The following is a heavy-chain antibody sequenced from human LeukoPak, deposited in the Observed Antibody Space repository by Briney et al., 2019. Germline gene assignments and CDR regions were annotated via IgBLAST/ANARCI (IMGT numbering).Heavy chain of an antibody. CDR2: VYHSGGT. CDR3: ARDNADYASGGVWFEL. D-gene: IGHD3-10*01. Sequence: PSDTLSLTCTVSFGFFSGYYWTWIRQPPGKGLEWIGYVYHSGGTSYNPSLKSRVTIAVDTSKNQFSLKLTSVTAADTAVYYCARDNADYASGGVWFELGGQGTLVTVSS. CDR1: FGFFSGYY. V-gene: IGHV4-59*12. J-gene: IGHJ5*02.